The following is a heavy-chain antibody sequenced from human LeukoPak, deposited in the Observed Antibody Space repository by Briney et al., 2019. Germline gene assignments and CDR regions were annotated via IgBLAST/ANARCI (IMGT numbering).Heavy chain of an antibody. J-gene: IGHJ4*02. CDR2: IYYGGST. CDR3: ARRLASSSDTFDY. CDR1: GGSISSYY. Sequence: SETLSLTCTDSGGSISSYYWSWIRQPPGKGLEWIGSIYYGGSTFYNPSLKNRVTISADTSKNQFSLNLSSVTAADTAVYYCARRLASSSDTFDYWGQGTLVTVSS. V-gene: IGHV4-39*01. D-gene: IGHD4-11*01.